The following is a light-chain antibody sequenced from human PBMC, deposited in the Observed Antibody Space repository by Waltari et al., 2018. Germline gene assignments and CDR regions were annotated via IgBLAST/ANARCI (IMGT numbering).Light chain of an antibody. V-gene: IGLV2-14*01. CDR3: SSDTSSSTLV. CDR2: EVS. J-gene: IGLJ1*01. Sequence: QSALTQPASVSGSPGQSITISCTGTSSDVGGYNYVSWYQQHPGKAPKLMIYEVSNRPSGVSNRFSGSKSGNTASLTSSGLQAEDEADYYCSSDTSSSTLVFGTGTKVTVL. CDR1: SSDVGGYNY.